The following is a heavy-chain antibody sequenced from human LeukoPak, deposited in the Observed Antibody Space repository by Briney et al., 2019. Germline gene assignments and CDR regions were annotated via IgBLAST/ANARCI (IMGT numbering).Heavy chain of an antibody. CDR2: IKEDGSQK. D-gene: IGHD5-18*01. CDR3: ARDRGYKAFDI. V-gene: IGHV3-7*03. CDR1: GFTFSISW. Sequence: HPGGSLRLSCAASGFTFSISWMTWVRQAPGKGLEWVADIKEDGSQKFHVDSVKGRFTISRDNAKNSLYLQMNSLKVEDTAIYYCARDRGYKAFDIWGQGTMATVSS. J-gene: IGHJ3*02.